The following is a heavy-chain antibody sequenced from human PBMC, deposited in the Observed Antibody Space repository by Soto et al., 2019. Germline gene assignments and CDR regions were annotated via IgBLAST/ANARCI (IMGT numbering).Heavy chain of an antibody. CDR2: IYYSGST. Sequence: SETLSLTCTVSGGSINSDFWTWIRQPPGKGLEWIGYIYYSGSTRYNPSLKSRVIISGDTSKNQLSLRLSSVTTADTAVYYCARGVSQGMDVWGQGTTVTVSS. CDR1: GGSINSDF. J-gene: IGHJ6*02. V-gene: IGHV4-59*01. CDR3: ARGVSQGMDV.